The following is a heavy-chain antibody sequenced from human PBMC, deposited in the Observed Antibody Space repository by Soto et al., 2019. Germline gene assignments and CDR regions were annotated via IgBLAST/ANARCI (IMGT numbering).Heavy chain of an antibody. CDR1: GYSFTSYW. V-gene: IGHV5-10-1*01. D-gene: IGHD2-2*02. Sequence: PGESLKISCKGSGYSFTSYWISWVCQMPGKGLEWMGRIDPSDSYTNYSPSFQGHVTISADKSISTAYLQWSSLKASDTALFYCARHFGRYCSSTSCYNFDYWGQGTLVTVSS. J-gene: IGHJ4*02. CDR3: ARHFGRYCSSTSCYNFDY. CDR2: IDPSDSYT.